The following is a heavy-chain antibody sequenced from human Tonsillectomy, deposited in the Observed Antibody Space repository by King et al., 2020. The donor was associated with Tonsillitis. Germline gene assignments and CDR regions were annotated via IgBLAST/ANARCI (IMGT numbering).Heavy chain of an antibody. Sequence: VQLVDSGGGLVKPGGSLRLSCAASGFTFNDYSMNWVRQAPGKGLEWVSSISSSGSYIYYADSVKGRFTISRDNARNSLYLQMNSLRAEDTAVYYCARESFSDADSTIVDSFDIWGQGTMVTVSS. D-gene: IGHD6-13*01. CDR3: ARESFSDADSTIVDSFDI. J-gene: IGHJ3*02. CDR2: ISSSGSYI. CDR1: GFTFNDYS. V-gene: IGHV3-21*01.